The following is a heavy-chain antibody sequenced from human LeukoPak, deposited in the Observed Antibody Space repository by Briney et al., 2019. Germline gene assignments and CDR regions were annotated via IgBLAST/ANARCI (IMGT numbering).Heavy chain of an antibody. CDR3: ARDLGSGHPEYFQH. V-gene: IGHV4-59*01. D-gene: IGHD6-19*01. Sequence: PSETLSLTCTVSGGSISSYYWSWIRQPPGKGLEWIGYIYYSGSTNYNPSLKSRVTISVDTSKNQFSLKLSSVTAADTAVYYCARDLGSGHPEYFQHWGQGTLVTVSS. CDR1: GGSISSYY. J-gene: IGHJ1*01. CDR2: IYYSGST.